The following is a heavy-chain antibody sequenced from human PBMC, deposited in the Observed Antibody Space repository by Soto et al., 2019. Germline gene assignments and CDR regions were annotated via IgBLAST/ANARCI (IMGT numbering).Heavy chain of an antibody. CDR2: IIPILGIA. CDR1: GGTFSSYT. J-gene: IGHJ3*02. D-gene: IGHD3-9*01. V-gene: IGHV1-69*08. Sequence: QVQLVQSGAEVKKPGSSVKVSCKASGGTFSSYTISWVRQAPGQGLEWMGRIIPILGIANYAQKFQGRVTFTADKSTSTAYMELSSLRSEDTAVYYCARDPHYDILTGYSGVRAFDIWGQGTMVTVSS. CDR3: ARDPHYDILTGYSGVRAFDI.